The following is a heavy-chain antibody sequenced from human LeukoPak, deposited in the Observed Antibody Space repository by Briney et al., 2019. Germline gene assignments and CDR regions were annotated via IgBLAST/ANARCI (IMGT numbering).Heavy chain of an antibody. CDR1: GGSISSYY. J-gene: IGHJ6*02. V-gene: IGHV4-59*08. CDR3: ARYIVVVPAAGPDYYYYGMDV. CDR2: IYYSGST. D-gene: IGHD2-2*01. Sequence: SETLSLTRTVSGGSISSYYWSWIRQPPAKGLEWSGYIYYSGSTNYNPSLKSRVTISVDTSKNHFSLKLSSVTAADTAVYYCARYIVVVPAAGPDYYYYGMDVWGQGTTVTVPS.